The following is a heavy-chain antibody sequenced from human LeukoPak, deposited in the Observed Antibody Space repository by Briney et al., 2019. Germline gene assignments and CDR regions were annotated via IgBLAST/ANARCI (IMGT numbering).Heavy chain of an antibody. V-gene: IGHV3-21*01. CDR2: ISTSSSYI. Sequence: GESLRLSCVASGFTFNTYNMNWVRQAPGKGLEWVSSISTSSSYIHYADSVKGRFTISRDNAKNSLYLQMNSLRAEDTAVYYCARGTLNIPGEHGAFDYWGQGTLVTVSS. D-gene: IGHD1-14*01. CDR1: GFTFNTYN. J-gene: IGHJ4*02. CDR3: ARGTLNIPGEHGAFDY.